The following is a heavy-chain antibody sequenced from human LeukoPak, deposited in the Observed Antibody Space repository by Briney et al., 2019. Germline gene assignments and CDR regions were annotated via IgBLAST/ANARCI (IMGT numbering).Heavy chain of an antibody. D-gene: IGHD3-3*01. J-gene: IGHJ6*02. V-gene: IGHV5-51*01. CDR3: ARQYYDFWSGYYTGHGMDV. CDR1: GYSFTSYW. Sequence: GESLKISCKGSGYSFTSYWIGWVRQMPGKGLEWMGIIYPGDSDTRYSPSFQGQVTISADKSISTAYLQWSSLKASDAAMYYCARQYYDFWSGYYTGHGMDVWGQGTTVTVSS. CDR2: IYPGDSDT.